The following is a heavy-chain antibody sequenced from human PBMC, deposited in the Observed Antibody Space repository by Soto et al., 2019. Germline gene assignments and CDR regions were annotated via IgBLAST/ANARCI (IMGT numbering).Heavy chain of an antibody. J-gene: IGHJ4*02. V-gene: IGHV4-34*01. CDR1: GGSFRGFY. Sequence: QVQLQQWGAGLLKPSETLSLTCAVSGGSFRGFYWTWIRQSAGKGLEWLGEINHVGITNYNPSLKSRVSIPVDTSKSQFSLKLSSVTTADTAVYYCARAHDFWGGGQQPIDSWGQGTLVTVSS. CDR3: ARAHDFWGGGQQPIDS. CDR2: INHVGIT. D-gene: IGHD3-3*01.